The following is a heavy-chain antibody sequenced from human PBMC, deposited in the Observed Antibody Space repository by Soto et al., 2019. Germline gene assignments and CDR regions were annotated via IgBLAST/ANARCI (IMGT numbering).Heavy chain of an antibody. CDR1: GGSMNSGGYC. CDR3: AGTYYYDSSAYYSFDY. D-gene: IGHD3-22*01. V-gene: IGHV4-31*03. CDR2: IYFSGNT. J-gene: IGHJ4*02. Sequence: SETLSLTCSVSGGSMNSGGYCWNWIRQRPGMGLEWIGYIYFSGNTHYNSSLKSRVSISIDTSQNQFSLKLSSVTAADTAVYYCAGTYYYDSSAYYSFDYWGPGTLVTVSS.